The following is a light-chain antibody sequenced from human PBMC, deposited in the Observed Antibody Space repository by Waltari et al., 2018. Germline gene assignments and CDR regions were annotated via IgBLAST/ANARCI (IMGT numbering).Light chain of an antibody. CDR1: QSISSY. Sequence: DIQMTQSPSSLSASVGDRVTITCRASQSISSYLNWYQQKPGKAPKLLIYAASSLQSGVPSRFSGSGSGTDFTLTISSLQPEDVAVYYCQQYYRAPRTFGQGTKVEIK. CDR3: QQYYRAPRT. CDR2: AAS. V-gene: IGKV1-39*01. J-gene: IGKJ1*01.